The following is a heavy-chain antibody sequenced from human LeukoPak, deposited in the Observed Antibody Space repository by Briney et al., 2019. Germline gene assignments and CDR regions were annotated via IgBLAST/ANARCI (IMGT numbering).Heavy chain of an antibody. V-gene: IGHV4-34*01. CDR2: INHSGST. J-gene: IGHJ4*02. CDR1: GGSFSGYY. Sequence: SGTLSLTCAVYGGSFSGYYWSWIRQPPGKGLEWIGEINHSGSTNYNPSLKSRVTISVDTSKNQFSLKLSSVTAADTAVYYCARGYYDFWVDYWGQGTLVTVSS. D-gene: IGHD3-3*01. CDR3: ARGYYDFWVDY.